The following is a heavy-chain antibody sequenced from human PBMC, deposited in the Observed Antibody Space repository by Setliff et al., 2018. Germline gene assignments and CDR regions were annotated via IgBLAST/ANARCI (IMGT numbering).Heavy chain of an antibody. CDR2: IYWDDDK. J-gene: IGHJ5*02. V-gene: IGHV2-5*02. D-gene: IGHD2-2*01. Sequence: SGPTLVNPTQTLTLTCTFSGFSLSTSGVGVGWIRQPPGKALEWLALIYWDDDKRYSPSLKSRLTITKDTSKNQVVLTMTNMDPVDTATYYCARRRGVVVSSWLDPWGQGTLVTVSS. CDR1: GFSLSTSGVG. CDR3: ARRRGVVVSSWLDP.